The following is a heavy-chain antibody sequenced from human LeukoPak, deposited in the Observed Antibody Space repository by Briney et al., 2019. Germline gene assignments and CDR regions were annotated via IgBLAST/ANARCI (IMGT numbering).Heavy chain of an antibody. CDR2: IRYDGSNK. Sequence: GGSLRLSCAASGFTFSSHWMNWVRQAPGKGLEWVAFIRYDGSNKYYADSVKGRFTISRDNSKNTLYLQMNSLRAEDTAVYYCAKDRPVTLDYWGQGTLVTVSS. CDR1: GFTFSSHW. J-gene: IGHJ4*02. CDR3: AKDRPVTLDY. D-gene: IGHD5-18*01. V-gene: IGHV3-30*02.